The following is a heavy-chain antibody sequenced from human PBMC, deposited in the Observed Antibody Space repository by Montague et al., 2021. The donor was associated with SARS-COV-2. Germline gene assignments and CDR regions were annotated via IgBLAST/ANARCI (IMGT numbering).Heavy chain of an antibody. V-gene: IGHV6-1*01. CDR1: GDSVSSNSAA. D-gene: IGHD6-13*01. Sequence: CAISGDSVSSNSAAWNWIRQSPSRGLEWLGRTYYRSKWYNDHAVSVKSRITINPDTSKNQFSLQLNSVTPEDTAVYYCASGRMVPYSSSWTTLYYYYGMDVWGQGTTVTVSS. CDR2: TYYRSKWYN. J-gene: IGHJ6*02. CDR3: ASGRMVPYSSSWTTLYYYYGMDV.